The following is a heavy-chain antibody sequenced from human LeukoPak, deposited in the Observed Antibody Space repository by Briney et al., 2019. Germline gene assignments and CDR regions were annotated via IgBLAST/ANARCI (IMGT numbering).Heavy chain of an antibody. V-gene: IGHV3-21*01. CDR2: ISSSSSYI. CDR3: AREAAPISTFGMDV. Sequence: GGSLRLSCAASGFTFSSYSMNCVRQTPGKGLEWVSSISSSSSYIYYADSVKGRFTISRDNAKNSLYLQMNSLRAEDTAVYYCAREAAPISTFGMDVWGKGTTFTVSS. CDR1: GFTFSSYS. J-gene: IGHJ6*04.